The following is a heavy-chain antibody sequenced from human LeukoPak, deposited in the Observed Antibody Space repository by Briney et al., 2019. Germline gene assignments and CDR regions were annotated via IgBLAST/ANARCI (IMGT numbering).Heavy chain of an antibody. J-gene: IGHJ6*02. D-gene: IGHD6-6*01. CDR1: GGSSSSYY. Sequence: SETLSLTCTVSGGSSSSYYWSWIRQPAGKGLEWIGRIYTSGSTNYNPSLKSRVTMSVDTSKKHFSLKLSSMTAADTAVYYCAGVGSSSSVYYHYGLDVWGQGTTVTVSS. V-gene: IGHV4-4*07. CDR2: IYTSGST. CDR3: AGVGSSSSVYYHYGLDV.